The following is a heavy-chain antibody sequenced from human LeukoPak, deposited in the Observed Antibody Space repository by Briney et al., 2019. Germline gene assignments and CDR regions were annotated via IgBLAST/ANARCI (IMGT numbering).Heavy chain of an antibody. J-gene: IGHJ4*02. CDR2: IYYSGST. Sequence: PSETLSLTCTVSGGSISSSSYYWGWIRQPPGKGLEWIGSIYYSGSTYYNPSLKSRVTISVDTSKNQFSLKLSSVTAADTAVYYCARDEVGATYYFDYWGQGTLVTVSS. CDR1: GGSISSSSYY. D-gene: IGHD1-26*01. CDR3: ARDEVGATYYFDY. V-gene: IGHV4-39*07.